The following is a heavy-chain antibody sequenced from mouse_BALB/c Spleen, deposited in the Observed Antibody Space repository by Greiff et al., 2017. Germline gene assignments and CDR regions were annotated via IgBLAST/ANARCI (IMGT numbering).Heavy chain of an antibody. CDR3: TRDSSGYDAMDY. Sequence: EVQLQESGTVLARPGASVKMSCKASGYSFTSYWMHWVKQRPGQGLEWIGAIYPGNSDTSYNQKFKGKAKLTAVTSASTAYMELSSLTNEDSAVYYCTRDSSGYDAMDYWGQGTSVTVSS. J-gene: IGHJ4*01. D-gene: IGHD3-2*01. CDR2: IYPGNSDT. V-gene: IGHV1-5*01. CDR1: GYSFTSYW.